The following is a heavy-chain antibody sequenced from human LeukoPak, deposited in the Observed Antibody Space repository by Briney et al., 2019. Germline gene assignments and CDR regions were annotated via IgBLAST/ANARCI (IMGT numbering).Heavy chain of an antibody. Sequence: GGSLRLSCAASGFTFSSYAMSWVRQAPGKGLEWVSGISASGGSTYYADSVKGRFTISRDNAKNTLYLQMSSLRAEDTAIYYCANTSSYWGQGTLVTVSS. CDR1: GFTFSSYA. CDR3: ANTSSY. D-gene: IGHD2-2*01. J-gene: IGHJ4*02. V-gene: IGHV3-23*01. CDR2: ISASGGST.